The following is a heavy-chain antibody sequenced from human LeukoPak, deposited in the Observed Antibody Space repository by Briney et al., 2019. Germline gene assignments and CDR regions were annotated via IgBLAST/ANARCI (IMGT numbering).Heavy chain of an antibody. J-gene: IGHJ4*02. CDR3: ARGGSYRRPYDY. Sequence: SETLSLTCTVSGYSISSGYYWGWIRQPPGQGLEWIGSIYHSGCTYYNPSLKSRVTISVDTSKNQFSLKLSSVTAADTAVYYCARGGSYRRPYDYWGQGTLVTVSS. CDR2: IYHSGCT. V-gene: IGHV4-38-2*02. D-gene: IGHD1-26*01. CDR1: GYSISSGYY.